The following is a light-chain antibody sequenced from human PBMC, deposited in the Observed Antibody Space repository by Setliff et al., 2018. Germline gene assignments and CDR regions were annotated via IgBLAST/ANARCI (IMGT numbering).Light chain of an antibody. CDR2: GNF. CDR1: SDNIGRNA. Sequence: SALTQEASVSGTVGQKVTLSCTGESDNIGRNAVGWYQQSSHGAPKTVMLGNFLPSGIPDRFSGSKSGTTASLTISGLQLEDEADYYCSTWDYSLRTHVFGTGTKGTVL. CDR3: STWDYSLRTHV. J-gene: IGLJ1*01. V-gene: IGLV1-44*01.